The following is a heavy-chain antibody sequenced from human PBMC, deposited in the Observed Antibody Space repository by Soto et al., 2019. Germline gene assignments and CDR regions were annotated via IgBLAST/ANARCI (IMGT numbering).Heavy chain of an antibody. J-gene: IGHJ4*02. D-gene: IGHD6-19*01. CDR1: GFTFSDYY. CDR3: ARDRDPASYSSGWYVFDY. CDR2: ISSSSYT. Sequence: GGSLRLSCAASGFTFSDYYMSWIRQAPGKGLEWVSYISSSSYTNYADSVKGRFTISRDNAKNSLYLQMNSLRAEDTAVYYCARDRDPASYSSGWYVFDYWGQGTLVTVSS. V-gene: IGHV3-11*06.